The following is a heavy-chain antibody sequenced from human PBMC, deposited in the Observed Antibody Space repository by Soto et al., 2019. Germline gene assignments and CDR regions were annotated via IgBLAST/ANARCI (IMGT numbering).Heavy chain of an antibody. CDR3: ARLDGYDHYFDY. CDR2: IYSGGST. CDR1: GITVSSNY. V-gene: IGHV3-66*04. J-gene: IGHJ4*02. Sequence: GGSLRLSCAASGITVSSNYMSWVRQAPGKGLEWVSVIYSGGSTYYADSVKGRFTISRDYSKNTLFLQMNSLRAADTAVYFCARLDGYDHYFDYWGQGALVTVSS. D-gene: IGHD5-12*01.